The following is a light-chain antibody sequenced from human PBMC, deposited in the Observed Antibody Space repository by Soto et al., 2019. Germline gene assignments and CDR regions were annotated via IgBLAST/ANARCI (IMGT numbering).Light chain of an antibody. Sequence: QSVLTQPASVSGSPGQSITISCTGTNSDVGSYNYVSWYQQHPGKAPKLVIYEVSDRPSGISSRFSGSKSGNTASLTISGLQTEDEADYYCSSYTSSSTLFGTGTKVTVL. J-gene: IGLJ1*01. CDR2: EVS. CDR3: SSYTSSSTL. CDR1: NSDVGSYNY. V-gene: IGLV2-14*01.